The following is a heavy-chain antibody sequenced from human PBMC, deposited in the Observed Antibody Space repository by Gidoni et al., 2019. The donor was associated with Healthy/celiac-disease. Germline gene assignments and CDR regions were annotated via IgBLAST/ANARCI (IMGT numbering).Heavy chain of an antibody. CDR1: GGTFSSYA. V-gene: IGHV1-69*04. D-gene: IGHD2-2*02. Sequence: QVQLVQSGAEVKKPGSSVKVSCKASGGTFSSYAISWVRQAPGQGLEWMGRIIPILGIANYAQKFQGRVTITADKSTSTAYMELSSLRSEDTAVYYCARGGDCSSTSCYKYFQHWGQGTLVTVSS. CDR2: IIPILGIA. CDR3: ARGGDCSSTSCYKYFQH. J-gene: IGHJ1*01.